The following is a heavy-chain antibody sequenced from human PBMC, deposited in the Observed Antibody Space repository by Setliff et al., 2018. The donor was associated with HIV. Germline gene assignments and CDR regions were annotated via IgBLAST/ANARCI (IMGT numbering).Heavy chain of an antibody. V-gene: IGHV4-38-2*02. D-gene: IGHD3-22*01. CDR1: GFSISSDYY. CDR2: IYHSGRT. J-gene: IGHJ4*02. CDR3: ASYYGADEPSYYFDF. Sequence: SETLSLTCTVSGFSISSDYYGGWIRQPPGKGMEGIGSIYHSGRTYYNPSLQSRVTMAVDTSKNQFSLKLSSVTAADTAVYYCASYYGADEPSYYFDFWGQGTQVTVSS.